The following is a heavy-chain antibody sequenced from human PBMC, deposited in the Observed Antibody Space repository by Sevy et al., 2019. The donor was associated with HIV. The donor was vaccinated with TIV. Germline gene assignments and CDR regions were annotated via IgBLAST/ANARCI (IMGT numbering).Heavy chain of an antibody. Sequence: GESLKISCAASGFIFRNAWMSWVRQAPGKGLEWVGRIKSKTDGGTTDYAAPVKGRFTISRDDSKNTVYVQMNSLKNEDTAVYYCTTHDYGEGPYWGQGTLVTVSS. D-gene: IGHD4-17*01. CDR3: TTHDYGEGPY. J-gene: IGHJ4*02. CDR1: GFIFRNAW. V-gene: IGHV3-15*01. CDR2: IKSKTDGGTT.